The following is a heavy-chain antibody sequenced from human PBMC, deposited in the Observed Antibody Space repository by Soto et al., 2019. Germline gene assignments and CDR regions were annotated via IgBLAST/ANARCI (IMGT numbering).Heavy chain of an antibody. D-gene: IGHD4-17*01. CDR3: ARERATRDMTTVIREAFEI. V-gene: IGHV4-59*01. CDR1: GGSISSYY. J-gene: IGHJ3*02. CDR2: IYYSGST. Sequence: ETLSLTCTVSGGSISSYYWSWIRQPPGKGLEWIGYIYYSGSTNYNPSLKSRVTISVDSSKNQFSLKLSSVTAADTAVYYCARERATRDMTTVIREAFEIWGQGKMVT.